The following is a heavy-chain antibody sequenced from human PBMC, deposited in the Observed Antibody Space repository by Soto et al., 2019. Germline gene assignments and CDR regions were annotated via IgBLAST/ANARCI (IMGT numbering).Heavy chain of an antibody. Sequence: SVNLYCKACGYTLTSSAMHWVRQAPVQRLEWMGWINAGNGNTKYSQKFQGRVTITRDTSASTAYMELSSLRSEDSFLYYYGDHRDLHSFPTRRSSDL. D-gene: IGHD1-1*01. CDR1: GYTLTSSA. CDR2: INAGNGNT. J-gene: IGHJ2*01. CDR3: GDHRDLHSFPTRRSSDL. V-gene: IGHV1-3*01.